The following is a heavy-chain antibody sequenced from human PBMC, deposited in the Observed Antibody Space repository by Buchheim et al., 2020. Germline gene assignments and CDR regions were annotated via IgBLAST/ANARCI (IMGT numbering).Heavy chain of an antibody. Sequence: EVHLVESGGGLVQPGGSLRLSCVASGFTFKTEWMGWARQAPGKGLEWLANINVDGRVKYYVDSVKGRLTVSSDNAQNSLYTQMSSLRAEDTAIYYCARHGNNNFDAWGRGTL. CDR3: ARHGNNNFDA. J-gene: IGHJ4*02. CDR2: INVDGRVK. CDR1: GFTFKTEW. V-gene: IGHV3-7*03. D-gene: IGHD4-23*01.